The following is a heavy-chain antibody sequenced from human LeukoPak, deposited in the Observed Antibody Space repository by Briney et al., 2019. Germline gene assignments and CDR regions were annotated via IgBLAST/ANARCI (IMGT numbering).Heavy chain of an antibody. Sequence: ASVKVSCKASGHTFTGYYMHWVRQAPGQGLEWMGWINPNSGGTNYAQKFQGRVTMTRDTSISTAYMELSRLRSDDTAVYYCARGDSSEGAFDIWGQGTMVTVSS. D-gene: IGHD3-22*01. V-gene: IGHV1-2*02. CDR3: ARGDSSEGAFDI. J-gene: IGHJ3*02. CDR2: INPNSGGT. CDR1: GHTFTGYY.